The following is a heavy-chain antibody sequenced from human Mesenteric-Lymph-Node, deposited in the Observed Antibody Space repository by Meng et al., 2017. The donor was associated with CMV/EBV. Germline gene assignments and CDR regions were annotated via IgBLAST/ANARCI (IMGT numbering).Heavy chain of an antibody. Sequence: QLQLQESGPGLVKPSETLSLTCTFSRCSISSSSYYWGWIRQPPGKGLEWIGSIYYSGSTYYNPSLKSRVTISVDTSKNQFSLKLSSVTAADTAVYYCARPHYYGSGSSPWFDPWGQGTLVTVSS. CDR3: ARPHYYGSGSSPWFDP. CDR2: IYYSGST. J-gene: IGHJ5*02. D-gene: IGHD3-10*01. CDR1: RCSISSSSYY. V-gene: IGHV4-39*01.